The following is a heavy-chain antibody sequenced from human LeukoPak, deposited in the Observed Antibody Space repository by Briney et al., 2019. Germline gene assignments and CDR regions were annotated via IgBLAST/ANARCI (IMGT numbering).Heavy chain of an antibody. CDR1: GFTFSSYA. D-gene: IGHD3-10*01. V-gene: IGHV3-30*04. CDR3: ARPLSTPLSGFDY. Sequence: PGGSLRLSCAASGFTFSSYAMHWVRQAPGKGLEWVAVISYDGSNKYYADSVKGRFTISRDNSKNTLYLQMNSLRAEDTAVYYCARPLSTPLSGFDYWGQGTLVTVSS. J-gene: IGHJ4*02. CDR2: ISYDGSNK.